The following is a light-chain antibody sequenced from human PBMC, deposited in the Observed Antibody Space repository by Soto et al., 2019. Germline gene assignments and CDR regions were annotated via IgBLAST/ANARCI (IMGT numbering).Light chain of an antibody. CDR1: NIGSKS. V-gene: IGLV3-21*04. CDR3: QVWDSSSDHPYVV. Sequence: ELTQPPSVSVAPGKTARITCGGNNIGSKSVHWYQQKPGQAPVLVIYYDSDRPSGIPERFSGSNSGNTATLTISRVEAGDEADYYCQVWDSSSDHPYVVFGGGTKLTVL. CDR2: YDS. J-gene: IGLJ2*01.